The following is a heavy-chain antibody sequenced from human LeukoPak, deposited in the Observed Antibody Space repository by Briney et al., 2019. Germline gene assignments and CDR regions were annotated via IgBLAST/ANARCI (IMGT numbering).Heavy chain of an antibody. Sequence: PGGSLRLSCAASGFTVSSNYMSWVRQAPGKGLEWVSVIYSGGSTYYADSVKGRFTISRDNSKNTLYLQMNSLRAEDTAVYYCARDSYSSSWFNYFDNWGQGTLVTVSS. V-gene: IGHV3-53*01. CDR1: GFTVSSNY. CDR3: ARDSYSSSWFNYFDN. J-gene: IGHJ4*02. D-gene: IGHD6-13*01. CDR2: IYSGGST.